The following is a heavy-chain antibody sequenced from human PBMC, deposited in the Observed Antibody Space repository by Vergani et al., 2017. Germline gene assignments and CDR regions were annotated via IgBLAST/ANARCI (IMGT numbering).Heavy chain of an antibody. Sequence: QVRLQESGPGLVKPSETLSLTCSVSGGSMSGYYWSWIRQPPGKELVWIGRIYTSGSTNYNPSLKSRVTMSGDTSKNQYSLKLISVTAADTAVYYFGRVADFYGLGSRLLDLWGQGILVTVSS. J-gene: IGHJ5*02. D-gene: IGHD3-10*01. V-gene: IGHV4-4*07. CDR2: IYTSGST. CDR1: GGSMSGYY. CDR3: GRVADFYGLGSRLLDL.